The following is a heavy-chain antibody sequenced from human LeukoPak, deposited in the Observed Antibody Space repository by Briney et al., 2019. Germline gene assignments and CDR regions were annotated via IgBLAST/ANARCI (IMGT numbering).Heavy chain of an antibody. CDR3: ARDQLNFGWFDP. D-gene: IGHD6-6*01. J-gene: IGHJ5*02. CDR1: GYTFTSYY. CDR2: INPSGGST. Sequence: ASVKVSCKASGYTFTSYYMHWVRQAPGQGLEWMGMINPSGGSTSYAQKFQGRVTMTRDTSTSTVYMELSSLRSEDTAVYYCARDQLNFGWFDPWGQGTLVTVSS. V-gene: IGHV1-46*01.